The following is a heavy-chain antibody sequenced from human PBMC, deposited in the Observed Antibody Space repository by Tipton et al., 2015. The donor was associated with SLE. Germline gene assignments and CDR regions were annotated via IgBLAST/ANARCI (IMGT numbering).Heavy chain of an antibody. CDR2: SNPSGNT. D-gene: IGHD6-13*01. V-gene: IGHV4-34*01. J-gene: IGHJ3*02. CDR3: ARRGPEGIAAAGTRAFDI. Sequence: TLSLTCAVYGGSFSGYYWSWLRQPPGKGLEWIGESNPSGNTNYNPSLKSRVTISVDTSKNQFSLKLSSVTAADTAVYYCARRGPEGIAAAGTRAFDIWGQGTMVTVSS. CDR1: GGSFSGYY.